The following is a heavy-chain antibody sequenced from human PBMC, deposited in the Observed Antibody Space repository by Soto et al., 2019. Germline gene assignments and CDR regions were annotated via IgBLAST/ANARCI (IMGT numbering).Heavy chain of an antibody. J-gene: IGHJ2*01. CDR2: INTNSGGT. CDR3: ARCGFVVPLWYFDL. Sequence: QVQLVQAGAEVKKPGASVKVSCKASGYTFTGYYMHWVRQAPGQGLEWMGWINTNSGGTNYAQKCQGRVTMTRNTAISTAYMELSRLRSDDTAVYYCARCGFVVPLWYFDLWGRGTLVTVSS. CDR1: GYTFTGYY. V-gene: IGHV1-2*02. D-gene: IGHD2-15*01.